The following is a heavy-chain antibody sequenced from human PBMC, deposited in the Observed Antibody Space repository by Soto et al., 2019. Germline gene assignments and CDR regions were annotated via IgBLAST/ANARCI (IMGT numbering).Heavy chain of an antibody. V-gene: IGHV3-53*01. D-gene: IGHD2-15*01. CDR3: ARGGVCSSGSCQLRGYFDY. CDR1: GLIVSSNY. J-gene: IGHJ4*02. Sequence: GGSLRLSCAASGLIVSSNYMSWVRQAPGKGLEWVSIIYSSGGTYYADSVKGRFTISRDNSMNTLYLQMNSLRAEDTAVYYCARGGVCSSGSCQLRGYFDYWGQGTLVTVSS. CDR2: IYSSGGT.